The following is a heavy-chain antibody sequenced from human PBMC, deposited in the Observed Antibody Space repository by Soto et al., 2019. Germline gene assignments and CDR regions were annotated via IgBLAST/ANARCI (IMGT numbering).Heavy chain of an antibody. D-gene: IGHD3-3*01. V-gene: IGHV1-24*01. Sequence: ASVKVSCKVSGYTLTELSMHWVRQAPGKGLEWMGGFDPEDGETIYAQKFQGRVTMTEDTSTDTAYMELSSLRSEDTAVYYCATTYDFWSGYRPYYYMDVWGKGTTVTVSS. CDR3: ATTYDFWSGYRPYYYMDV. CDR2: FDPEDGET. J-gene: IGHJ6*03. CDR1: GYTLTELS.